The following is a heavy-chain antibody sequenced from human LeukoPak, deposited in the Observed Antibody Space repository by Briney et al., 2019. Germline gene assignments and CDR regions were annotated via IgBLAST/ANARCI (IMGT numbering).Heavy chain of an antibody. CDR1: GGTFSSYA. Sequence: ASVKVSCKASGGTFSSYAISWVRQAPGQGLERMGRIIPIFGIANYAQKFQGRVTITADKSTSTAYMELSSLRSEDTAVYYCARDRDIVVVPAAIPRVGWFDPWGQGTLVTVSS. D-gene: IGHD2-2*02. CDR2: IIPIFGIA. J-gene: IGHJ5*02. CDR3: ARDRDIVVVPAAIPRVGWFDP. V-gene: IGHV1-69*04.